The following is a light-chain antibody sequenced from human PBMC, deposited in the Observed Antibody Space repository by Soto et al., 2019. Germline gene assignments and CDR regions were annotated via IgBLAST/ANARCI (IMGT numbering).Light chain of an antibody. CDR2: NNN. J-gene: IGLJ1*01. Sequence: HSVLTQPPSTSGTPGQRVTISCSGSISNIGSNTVNWYQQLPGTAPKLLIYNNNQRPSGVPDRFSGSKSGTSASLAISGLQSEDEADYYCAAWDDSLNGNVFGTGTKVTVL. CDR3: AAWDDSLNGNV. V-gene: IGLV1-44*01. CDR1: ISNIGSNT.